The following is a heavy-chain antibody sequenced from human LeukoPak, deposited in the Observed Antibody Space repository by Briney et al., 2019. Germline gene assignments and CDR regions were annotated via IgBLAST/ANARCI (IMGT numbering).Heavy chain of an antibody. Sequence: SETLSLTCAVSGYFIGSGYYWGWMRQSPGRGLEWIGNTFHGGRTHYNPSLKSRVTITTDGSKNQFSLRMTSVTAADTAVYYCAILPGYWGQGTLVTVSS. CDR2: TFHGGRT. J-gene: IGHJ4*02. V-gene: IGHV4-38-2*01. CDR3: AILPGY. CDR1: GYFIGSGYY.